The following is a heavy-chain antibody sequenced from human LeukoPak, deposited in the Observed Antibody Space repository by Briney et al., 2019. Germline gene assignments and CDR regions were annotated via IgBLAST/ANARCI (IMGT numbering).Heavy chain of an antibody. Sequence: GGSLRLPCAASGFTFSSYAMHWVRQAPGKGLEWVAVISYDGSNKYYADSVKGRFTISRDNSKNTLYLQMNSLRAEDTAVYYCARALQPYYYDSSGFDYWGQGTLVTVSS. J-gene: IGHJ4*02. CDR1: GFTFSSYA. V-gene: IGHV3-30-3*01. CDR2: ISYDGSNK. CDR3: ARALQPYYYDSSGFDY. D-gene: IGHD3-22*01.